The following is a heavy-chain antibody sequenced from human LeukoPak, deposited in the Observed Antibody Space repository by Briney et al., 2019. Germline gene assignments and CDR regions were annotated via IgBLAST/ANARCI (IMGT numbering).Heavy chain of an antibody. V-gene: IGHV3-30-3*01. CDR1: GFTFSSYA. Sequence: GGSLRLSCAASGFTFSSYAMHWVRQAPGKGLEWVAVISYDGSNKYYADSVKGRFTISRDNSKNTLYLQMNSLRAEDTAVYYCARSNFGSSGCLDYWGQGTLVTVSS. CDR2: ISYDGSNK. J-gene: IGHJ4*02. CDR3: ARSNFGSSGCLDY. D-gene: IGHD6-19*01.